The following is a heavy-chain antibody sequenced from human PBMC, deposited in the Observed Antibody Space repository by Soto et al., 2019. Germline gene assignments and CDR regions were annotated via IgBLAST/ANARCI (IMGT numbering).Heavy chain of an antibody. CDR2: ITSSSSAI. CDR3: ARDPNTGTYHFNY. D-gene: IGHD1-1*01. V-gene: IGHV3-21*01. J-gene: IGHJ4*02. Sequence: EVQLLESGGGLVEPVGSPRLSCAASGFTFSSYTMNWVRQAPGKGLEWVSSITSSSSAIYYADPVRGRFTISRDNAKNSLYLQMNSLRAEDAAVYYCARDPNTGTYHFNYWGQGTLVTVSS. CDR1: GFTFSSYT.